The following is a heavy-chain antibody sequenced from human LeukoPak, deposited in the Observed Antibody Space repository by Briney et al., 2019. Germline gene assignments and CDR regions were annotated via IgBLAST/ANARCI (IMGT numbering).Heavy chain of an antibody. CDR3: ARAGYDYGDSSDF. V-gene: IGHV1-2*02. J-gene: IGHJ4*02. CDR2: INPKNGDS. CDR1: GYPFTTYY. D-gene: IGHD4-17*01. Sequence: ASVNVSCKASGYPFTTYYIHWVRQAPGQGLEWMGCINPKNGDSKYAQKFQGRVTMTRATSIATAYMEVSRLTSDDTAVNFCARAGYDYGDSSDFWGQGTLVTVSS.